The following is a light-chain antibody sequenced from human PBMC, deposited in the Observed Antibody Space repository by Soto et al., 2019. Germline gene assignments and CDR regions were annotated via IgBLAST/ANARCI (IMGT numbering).Light chain of an antibody. V-gene: IGKV3-20*01. CDR1: QSVSSSY. CDR2: GAS. J-gene: IGKJ1*01. Sequence: EIVLTQSPGTLSLSPGERATLSCRASQSVSSSYLAWYQQKPGQAPRLLIYGASSRATGIPDRFSGSGSGTDFTLTISILEPEDSAVYYCQQYANSPRTFGQGTKVEIK. CDR3: QQYANSPRT.